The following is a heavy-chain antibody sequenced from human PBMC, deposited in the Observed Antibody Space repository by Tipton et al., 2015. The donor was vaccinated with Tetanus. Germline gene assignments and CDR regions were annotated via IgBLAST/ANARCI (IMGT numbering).Heavy chain of an antibody. CDR2: IYHSGST. Sequence: TLSLTCAVSGGSITSDNHYWSWIRQPPGKGLEWIGYIYHSGSTYYNASLKSRLDISLDTSKNQFSLRLTSVTVADTAVYYCARGNRGSSWYLWGQGTLLTVSS. J-gene: IGHJ4*02. CDR3: ARGNRGSSWYL. V-gene: IGHV4-31*11. CDR1: GGSITSDNHY. D-gene: IGHD6-13*01.